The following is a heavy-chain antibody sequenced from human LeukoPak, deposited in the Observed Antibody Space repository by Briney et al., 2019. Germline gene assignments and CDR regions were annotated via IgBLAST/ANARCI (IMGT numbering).Heavy chain of an antibody. V-gene: IGHV1-69*05. D-gene: IGHD5-12*01. J-gene: IGHJ6*03. CDR2: IIPIFGTA. CDR3: ARGRSGYDSSPSYYYMDV. CDR1: GGTFSSYA. Sequence: ASVKVSCKASGGTFSSYAISWVRQAPGQGLEWMGGIIPIFGTANYAQKFQGRVTITTDESTSTAYMELSSLRSEDTAVYYCARGRSGYDSSPSYYYMDVWGKGTTVTVSS.